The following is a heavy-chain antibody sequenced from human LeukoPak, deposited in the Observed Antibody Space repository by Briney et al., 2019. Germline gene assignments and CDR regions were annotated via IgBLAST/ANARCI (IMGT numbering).Heavy chain of an antibody. D-gene: IGHD1-26*01. V-gene: IGHV4-39*01. J-gene: IGHJ4*02. CDR3: AKSGGYGLIDY. CDR2: IYSSGST. Sequence: SETLSLTCAVSGAFVSGSNYYWGWIRQPPGKGLEWIGNIYSSGSTYYNASLQSRVTISIDTSKNQFSLRLNSVTAADTAMYYCAKSGGYGLIDYWGQGTRVTVSS. CDR1: GAFVSGSNYY.